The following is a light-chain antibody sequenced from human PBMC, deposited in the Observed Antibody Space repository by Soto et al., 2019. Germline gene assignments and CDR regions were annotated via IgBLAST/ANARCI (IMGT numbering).Light chain of an antibody. V-gene: IGLV2-14*01. CDR2: EVT. CDR1: SSDVGGYNY. CDR3: SSYTSSSTLL. Sequence: QSALTQPASVSGSPGQSITISCTGTSSDVGGYNYVSWYQQHPGKGPKLMTYEVTNRPSGVSNRFSGSKSGNTASLTISGLQADDETDYYCSSYTSSSTLLFGGGTKLTVL. J-gene: IGLJ3*02.